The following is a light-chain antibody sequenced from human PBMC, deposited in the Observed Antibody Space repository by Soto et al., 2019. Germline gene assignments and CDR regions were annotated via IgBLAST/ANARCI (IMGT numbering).Light chain of an antibody. CDR1: QSVNSN. CDR2: GAS. Sequence: EIVMTQSPATLSVSPGERATLSCRASQSVNSNLAWYQQKPGQAPRLLIYGASTRATGIPARFSGSGSGTEFTLTINSLQSEDFAVYYCQQYNNWPLYTFGQGTKLEIK. J-gene: IGKJ2*01. V-gene: IGKV3-15*01. CDR3: QQYNNWPLYT.